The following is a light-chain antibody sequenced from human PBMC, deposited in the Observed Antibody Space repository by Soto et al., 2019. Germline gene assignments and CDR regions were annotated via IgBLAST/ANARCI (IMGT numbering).Light chain of an antibody. CDR3: QQYYRTPWT. CDR1: QSVLYSSTNENS. J-gene: IGKJ1*01. Sequence: DIVMTQSPDSLAVSLGERATINCKSSQSVLYSSTNENSLAWYQQKPGQPPKLLIYWASTRESGVPDRFSGSGSGTDFTLTISSLQAEDVAVYYCQQYYRTPWTFGQGTKFEI. V-gene: IGKV4-1*01. CDR2: WAS.